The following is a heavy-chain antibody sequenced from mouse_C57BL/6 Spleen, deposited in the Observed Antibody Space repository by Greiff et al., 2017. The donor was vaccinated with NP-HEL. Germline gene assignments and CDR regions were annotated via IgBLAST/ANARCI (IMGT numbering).Heavy chain of an antibody. CDR2: ISSGGSYT. Sequence: EVQRVESGGDLVKPGGSLKLSCAASGFTFSSYGMSWVRQTPDKRLEWVATISSGGSYTYYPDSVKGRFTISRDNAKNTLYLQMSSLKSEDTAMYYCARGNWDDGGFDYWGQGTTLTVSS. J-gene: IGHJ2*01. CDR1: GFTFSSYG. D-gene: IGHD4-1*01. V-gene: IGHV5-6*01. CDR3: ARGNWDDGGFDY.